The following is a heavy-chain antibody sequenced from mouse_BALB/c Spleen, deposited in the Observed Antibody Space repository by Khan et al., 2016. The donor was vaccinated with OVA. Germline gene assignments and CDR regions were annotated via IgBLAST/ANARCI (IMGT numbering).Heavy chain of an antibody. CDR2: IYPGNSDS. CDR1: GYSFTSYW. Sequence: VQLQQSGTVLARPGASVKMSCKASGYSFTSYWMHWVKQRPGQGLGWIGAIYPGNSDSNYNQKFKGKAKLTAVTSARTANMEPSSLTNEDSAGWYCTSLGYGFAYWGQGTLVTVSA. CDR3: TSLGYGFAY. J-gene: IGHJ3*01. D-gene: IGHD2-2*01. V-gene: IGHV1-5*01.